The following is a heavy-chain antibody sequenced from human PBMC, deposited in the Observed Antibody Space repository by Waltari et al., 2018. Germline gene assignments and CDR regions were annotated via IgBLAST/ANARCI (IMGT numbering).Heavy chain of an antibody. CDR2: INSDGSST. J-gene: IGHJ6*02. Sequence: ELQLWESGGGLFQPGGSLGLSWAASGFPSSSYCLHWVGQAPGKGLVWVSRINSDGSSTSYADSVKGRFTISRDNAKNTLYLQMNSLRAEDTAVYYCARDAGSSPYYYYGMDVWGQGTTVTVSS. D-gene: IGHD1-26*01. CDR3: ARDAGSSPYYYYGMDV. CDR1: GFPSSSYC. V-gene: IGHV3-74*01.